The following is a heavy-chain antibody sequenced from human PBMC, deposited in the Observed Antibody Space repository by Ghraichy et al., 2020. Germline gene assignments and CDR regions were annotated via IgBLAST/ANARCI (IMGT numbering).Heavy chain of an antibody. CDR1: GLTFSSHA. J-gene: IGHJ4*02. CDR2: ISGSGGST. CDR3: ATRPDYDILTGYGGLDF. D-gene: IGHD3-9*01. Sequence: ALRLSCAASGLTFSSHAMRWVRLAPGKGLEWVSAISGSGGSTYYADSVKGRFTISRDNSKNTLYLQMNSLRGEDTAVYYCATRPDYDILTGYGGLDFWGQGTLVTVSS. V-gene: IGHV3-23*01.